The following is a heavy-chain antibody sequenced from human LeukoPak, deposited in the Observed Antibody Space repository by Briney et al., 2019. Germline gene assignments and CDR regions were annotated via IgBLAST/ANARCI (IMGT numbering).Heavy chain of an antibody. Sequence: GGSLRLTCAASGLTFSSRWMSWVRQAPGKGLEWVGNIQPDGREQYPVDSVKGRFTISRDNARNSLFLQMNSLRVEDTAVYYCASQSYARFDPWGQGTLVTVSS. J-gene: IGHJ5*02. CDR1: GLTFSSRW. CDR3: ASQSYARFDP. CDR2: IQPDGREQ. V-gene: IGHV3-7*01. D-gene: IGHD3-16*01.